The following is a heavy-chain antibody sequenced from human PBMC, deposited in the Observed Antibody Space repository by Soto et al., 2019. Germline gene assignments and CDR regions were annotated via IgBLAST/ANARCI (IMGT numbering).Heavy chain of an antibody. CDR2: IYYSGST. Sequence: PSETLSLTCTVSGGSVSSGSYYWSWIRQPPGKGLEWIGYIYYSGSTNYNPSLKSRVTISVDTSKNQFSLKLSSVTAADTAVYYCARDAIAGGYLYFEYWGQGTLVTVSS. CDR1: GGSVSSGSYY. D-gene: IGHD5-12*01. J-gene: IGHJ4*02. CDR3: ARDAIAGGYLYFEY. V-gene: IGHV4-61*01.